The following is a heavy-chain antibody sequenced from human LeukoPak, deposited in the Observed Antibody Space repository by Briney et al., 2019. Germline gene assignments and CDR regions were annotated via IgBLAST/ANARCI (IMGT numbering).Heavy chain of an antibody. CDR1: GGTFSSYA. J-gene: IGHJ6*03. CDR2: IIPIFGTA. D-gene: IGHD2-2*01. V-gene: IGHV1-69*05. Sequence: SVKVSCKASGGTFSSYAISWVRQAPGQGLEWMAGIIPIFGTANYAQKFQGRVTITTDESTSTAYMELSSLRSEDTAVYYCARGGSSTSGYYYYMDVWGKGTTVTVSS. CDR3: ARGGSSTSGYYYYMDV.